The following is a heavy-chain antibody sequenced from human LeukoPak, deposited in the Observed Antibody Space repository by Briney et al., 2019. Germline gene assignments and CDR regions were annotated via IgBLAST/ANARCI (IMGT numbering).Heavy chain of an antibody. J-gene: IGHJ6*02. CDR2: IWYDGSNK. D-gene: IGHD3-9*01. CDR3: ARDARYFDWLFPTDYYYGMDV. CDR1: GFTFSSYG. Sequence: PGGSLRLSCAASGFTFSSYGMHWVRQAPGKGLEWVAVIWYDGSNKYYADSVKGRFTISRDNSKNTLYLQMNSLRAEDTAVYYCARDARYFDWLFPTDYYYGMDVWGQGTTVTVSS. V-gene: IGHV3-33*01.